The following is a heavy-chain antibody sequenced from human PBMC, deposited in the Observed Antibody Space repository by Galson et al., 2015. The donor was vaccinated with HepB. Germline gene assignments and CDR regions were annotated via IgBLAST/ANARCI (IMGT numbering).Heavy chain of an antibody. J-gene: IGHJ1*01. D-gene: IGHD6-13*01. CDR2: ISYDGSNK. CDR3: AKPYSSSWYSEYLQH. V-gene: IGHV3-30*18. CDR1: GFTFSSYG. Sequence: SLRLSCAASGFTFSSYGMHWVRQAPGKGLEWVAVISYDGSNKYYADSVKGRFTISRDNSKNTLYLQMNSLRAEDTAVYYCAKPYSSSWYSEYLQHWGQGTLVTVSS.